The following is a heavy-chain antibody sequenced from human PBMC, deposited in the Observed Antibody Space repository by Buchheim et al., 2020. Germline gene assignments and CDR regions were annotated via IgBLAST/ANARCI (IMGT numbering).Heavy chain of an antibody. CDR1: GGSFSGYY. V-gene: IGHV4-34*01. Sequence: QVQLQQWGAGLLKPSETLSLTCAVYGGSFSGYYWSWIRQPPGKGLEWIGEIYHTGDTNYNPSLKSRVTISVDKSKNQFSLNLNSVTAADTAVYFCVRNGWYSIDYWGQGTL. CDR2: IYHTGDT. CDR3: VRNGWYSIDY. D-gene: IGHD6-19*01. J-gene: IGHJ4*02.